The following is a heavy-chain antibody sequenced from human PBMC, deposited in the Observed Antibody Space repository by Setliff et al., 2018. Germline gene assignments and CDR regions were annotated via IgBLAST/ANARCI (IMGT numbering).Heavy chain of an antibody. CDR3: ARWGENSGRPDWRAFDI. CDR1: GGSFSGYY. Sequence: SETLSLTCAVYGGSFSGYYWTWIRQPPGKGLEWIGEINHSGSTNYNPSLKSRVTISVDTSKNQFSLKLSSVTAADTAVYYCARWGENSGRPDWRAFDIWGQGTMVTVSS. CDR2: INHSGST. J-gene: IGHJ3*02. D-gene: IGHD1-26*01. V-gene: IGHV4-34*01.